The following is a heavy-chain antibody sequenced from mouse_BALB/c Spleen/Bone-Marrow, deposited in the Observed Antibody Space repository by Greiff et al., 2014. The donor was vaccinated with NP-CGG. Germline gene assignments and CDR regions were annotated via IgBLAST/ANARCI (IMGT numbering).Heavy chain of an antibody. CDR1: GFNIKDYY. J-gene: IGHJ2*01. V-gene: IGHV14-1*02. D-gene: IGHD2-14*01. CDR3: VAYYRYEYYFDC. Sequence: EVQLQESGAELVRPGALVKLSCKASGFNIKDYYMHWVKQRPEQGLEWIGWIDPENGNTTYEPKFQGKASITADTSSNTAYLQLSSLTSEDTAVYYCVAYYRYEYYFDCWGQGTTLTVSS. CDR2: IDPENGNT.